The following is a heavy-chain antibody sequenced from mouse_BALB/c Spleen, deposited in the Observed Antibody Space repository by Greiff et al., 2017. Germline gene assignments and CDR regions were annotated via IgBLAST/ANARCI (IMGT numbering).Heavy chain of an antibody. CDR3: ASLEGNSLLFDY. V-gene: IGHV1-12*01. D-gene: IGHD2-1*01. CDR2: IYPGNGDT. Sequence: SGAELVKPGASVKMSCKASGYTFTSYNMHWVKQTPGQGLEWIGAIYPGNGDTSYNQKFKGKATLTADKSSSTAYMQLSSLTSEDSAVYYCASLEGNSLLFDYWGQGTTLTVSS. CDR1: GYTFTSYN. J-gene: IGHJ2*01.